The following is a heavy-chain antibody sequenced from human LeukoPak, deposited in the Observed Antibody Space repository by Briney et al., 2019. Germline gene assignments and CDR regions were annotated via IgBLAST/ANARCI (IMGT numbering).Heavy chain of an antibody. CDR2: IWYDGSNK. CDR1: GFXFSSYG. D-gene: IGHD3-16*02. CDR3: ARDLWSGVIAGRSARGSDF. J-gene: IGHJ4*02. Sequence: PGGSLRLSCAASGFXFSSYGIHWVRQAPGKGLEWVGLIWYDGSNKYYADSLKGRFTISRDNSKNTVYLQMNSLRAEDTAVYYCARDLWSGVIAGRSARGSDFWGQGTLVTVSS. V-gene: IGHV3-33*01.